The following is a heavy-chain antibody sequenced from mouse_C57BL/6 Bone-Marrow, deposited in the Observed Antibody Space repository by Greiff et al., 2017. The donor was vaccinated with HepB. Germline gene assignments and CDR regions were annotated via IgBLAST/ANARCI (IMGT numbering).Heavy chain of an antibody. D-gene: IGHD2-5*01. V-gene: IGHV10-3*01. CDR3: VRDGLTYYSKKKPAWFAY. J-gene: IGHJ3*01. CDR1: GFTFNTYA. Sequence: EVQVVESGGGLVQPKGSLKLSCAASGFTFNTYAMHWVRQAPGKGLEWVARIRSKSSNYATYYADSVKDRFTISRDDSQSMLYLQMNNLKTEDTAMYYCVRDGLTYYSKKKPAWFAYWGQGTLVTVSA. CDR2: IRSKSSNYAT.